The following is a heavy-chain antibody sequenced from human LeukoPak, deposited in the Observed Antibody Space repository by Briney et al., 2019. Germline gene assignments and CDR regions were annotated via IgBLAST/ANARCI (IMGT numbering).Heavy chain of an antibody. V-gene: IGHV4-59*01. CDR3: ATGDSGSFHDF. Sequence: SETLSLTCSVSGGSITHYYWCWIRQPPGKGLEHIGSISYLANTNHNPSLKSRATMSVDTSKNQFSLQLTSVTAADTAVYYCATGDSGSFHDFWGQGTLVTVSS. CDR1: GGSITHYY. J-gene: IGHJ4*02. CDR2: ISYLANT. D-gene: IGHD3-10*01.